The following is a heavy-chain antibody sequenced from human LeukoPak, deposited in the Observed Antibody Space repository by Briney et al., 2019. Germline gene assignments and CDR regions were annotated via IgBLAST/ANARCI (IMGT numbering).Heavy chain of an antibody. D-gene: IGHD2-15*01. V-gene: IGHV3-53*01. CDR3: ARGGRLMWFDP. CDR1: GFTVTRNC. CDR2: IYSGGST. J-gene: IGHJ5*02. Sequence: SGGSLRLSCAASGFTVTRNCMSWARQAAGEGLEWVSVIYSGGSTSYADSGGGRFTISRDNSKSTLYLQMHSLRADDTAVYYCARGGRLMWFDPSGQGTLVTVSS.